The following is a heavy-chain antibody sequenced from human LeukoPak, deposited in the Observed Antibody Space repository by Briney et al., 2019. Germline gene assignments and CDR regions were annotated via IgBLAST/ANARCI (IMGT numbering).Heavy chain of an antibody. D-gene: IGHD3-16*01. CDR2: INPNSGGT. CDR1: GYTFTGYY. CDR3: ARGFMITFGGVDWFDP. Sequence: ASVKVSCKASGYTFTGYYMHWVRQAPGQGLEWMGWINPNSGGTNYAQKFQGRVTMTRDTSISTAYMELSRLSSDDTAVYYCARGFMITFGGVDWFDPWGQGTLVTVSS. J-gene: IGHJ5*02. V-gene: IGHV1-2*02.